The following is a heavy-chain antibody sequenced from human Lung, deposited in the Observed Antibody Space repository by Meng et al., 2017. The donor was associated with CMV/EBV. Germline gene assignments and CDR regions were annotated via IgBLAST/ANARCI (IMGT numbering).Heavy chain of an antibody. D-gene: IGHD3-10*01. CDR1: GGSISTSY. V-gene: IGHV4-59*01. CDR2: LYYNGSP. Sequence: SETLSLXCSVSGGSISTSYWTWIRQPPGKGLEYIGYLYYNGSPNYNPSLKSRVTISIDTSKKQFSLKLTSVTAADTAVYYCARMNNFSGAFAVWGQGTVVT. J-gene: IGHJ3*01. CDR3: ARMNNFSGAFAV.